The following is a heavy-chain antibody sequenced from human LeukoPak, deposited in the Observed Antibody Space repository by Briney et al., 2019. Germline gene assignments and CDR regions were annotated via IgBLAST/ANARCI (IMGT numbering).Heavy chain of an antibody. CDR2: IYYSGST. J-gene: IGHJ4*02. Sequence: PSETLSLTCTVSGGSISSSSYYWGWIRQPPGKGLEWIGSIYYSGSTYYNPSLKSRVTISVDTSKNQFSLKLSSVTAADTAVYYCARDHRTHHHCHYWGQGTLVTVSS. D-gene: IGHD1-14*01. V-gene: IGHV4-39*07. CDR1: GGSISSSSYY. CDR3: ARDHRTHHHCHY.